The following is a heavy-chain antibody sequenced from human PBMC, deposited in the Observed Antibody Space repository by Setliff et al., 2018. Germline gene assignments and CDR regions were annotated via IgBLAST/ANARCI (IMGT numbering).Heavy chain of an antibody. Sequence: LSLTCTVSGYSISSGYIWGWIRQPPGKGLEWVGNIGHTGSINYNPSLKSRLTISRDTSKNQVSLKLNSVTATDTAVYYCVRDLGHGGDSDYWGQGILVTVSS. D-gene: IGHD2-21*02. CDR3: VRDLGHGGDSDY. CDR2: IGHTGSI. CDR1: GYSISSGYI. V-gene: IGHV4-38-2*02. J-gene: IGHJ4*02.